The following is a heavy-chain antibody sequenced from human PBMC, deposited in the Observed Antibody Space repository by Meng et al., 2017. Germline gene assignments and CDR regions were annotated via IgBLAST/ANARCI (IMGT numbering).Heavy chain of an antibody. CDR2: TYYRSKWYN. CDR3: AKGAYSGLDY. D-gene: IGHD6-25*01. V-gene: IGHV6-1*01. J-gene: IGHJ4*02. Sequence: PAQPLHLTLSTPGDSVSRNSAAWNWIRQSPSRCLEWLVRTYYRSKWYNYYAVSVKSRITIHTDSSKNQFSLQLNSVTPEDTAVYSCAKGAYSGLDYWGQGTLVTVSS. CDR1: GDSVSRNSAA.